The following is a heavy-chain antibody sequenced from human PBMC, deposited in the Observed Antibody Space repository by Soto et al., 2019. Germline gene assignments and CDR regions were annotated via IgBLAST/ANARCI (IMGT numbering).Heavy chain of an antibody. Sequence: SETLSLTCTVSGGSVSSGSYYWSWIRQPPGKGLEWIGYIYYSGSTNYNPSLKSRVTISVDTSKNQFSLKLSSVTAADTAVYYCARGNMITFGGLIDRPVDYWGQGTLVTVSS. V-gene: IGHV4-61*01. D-gene: IGHD3-16*02. J-gene: IGHJ4*02. CDR3: ARGNMITFGGLIDRPVDY. CDR2: IYYSGST. CDR1: GGSVSSGSYY.